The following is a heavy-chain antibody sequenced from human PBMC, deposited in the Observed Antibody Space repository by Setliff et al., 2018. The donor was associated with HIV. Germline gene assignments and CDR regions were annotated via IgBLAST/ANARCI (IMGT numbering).Heavy chain of an antibody. V-gene: IGHV3-21*01. CDR1: GFTFSSYT. Sequence: AGGSLRLSCAASGFTFSSYTMNWVRQAPGKGLEWVSSISSSSYYIYYADSVKGRFTISRDNAKNSLFLQMNSLRAEDTAVYYCASIELAAMVPFDYWGQGMLVTVSS. CDR3: ASIELAAMVPFDY. D-gene: IGHD5-18*01. J-gene: IGHJ4*02. CDR2: ISSSSYYI.